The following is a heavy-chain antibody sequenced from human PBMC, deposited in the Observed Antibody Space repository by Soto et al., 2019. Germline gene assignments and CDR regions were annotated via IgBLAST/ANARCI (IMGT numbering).Heavy chain of an antibody. J-gene: IGHJ4*02. V-gene: IGHV3-53*01. CDR2: IYSGGST. D-gene: IGHD3-9*01. CDR3: ASSRRAPSYYDILTGYHREDYFDY. CDR1: GFTFSTYV. Sequence: LRLSCAASGFTFSTYVMSWARQAPGKGLEWVSVIYSGGSTYYADSVKGRFTISRDNSKNTLYLQMNSLRAEDTAVYYCASSRRAPSYYDILTGYHREDYFDYWGQGTLVTVSS.